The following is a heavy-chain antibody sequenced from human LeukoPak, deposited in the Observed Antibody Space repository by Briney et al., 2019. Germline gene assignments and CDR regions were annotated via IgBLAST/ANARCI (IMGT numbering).Heavy chain of an antibody. CDR3: ARRYSFGYYFDY. D-gene: IGHD5-18*01. CDR1: GFTVSSNY. V-gene: IGHV3-66*01. CDR2: IYGGGTGTK. Sequence: PGGSLRLSCAVSGFTVSSNYIIWVRQAPGKGLEWVSVIYGGGTGTKHYADSARGRFSISRDNSINTLYLQMNSLSAEDTAVYYCARRYSFGYYFDYWGQGTLVTVSS. J-gene: IGHJ4*02.